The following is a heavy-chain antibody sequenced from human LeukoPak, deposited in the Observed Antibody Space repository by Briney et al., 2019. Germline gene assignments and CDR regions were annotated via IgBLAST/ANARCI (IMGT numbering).Heavy chain of an antibody. CDR3: TTDKRYFDWLTNHDY. D-gene: IGHD3-9*01. Sequence: PGGSLRLSCAASGFTFSNAWMSWVRQAPGKGLEWVGRIKSKTDGGTTDYAAPVKGRFTISRDDSKNTLYLQMNSLKTEDTAVYYCTTDKRYFDWLTNHDYWGQRTLVTVSS. J-gene: IGHJ4*02. V-gene: IGHV3-15*01. CDR2: IKSKTDGGTT. CDR1: GFTFSNAW.